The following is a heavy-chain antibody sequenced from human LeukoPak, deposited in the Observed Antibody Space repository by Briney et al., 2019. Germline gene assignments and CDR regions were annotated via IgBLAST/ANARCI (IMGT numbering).Heavy chain of an antibody. J-gene: IGHJ4*02. CDR2: IKPDSGSS. CDR1: GYTFTAYY. D-gene: IGHD6-19*01. Sequence: ASVKVSCKASGYTFTAYYIHWLRQAPGQGPEWMGWIKPDSGSSHYAQKFQGRVTMTRDTSSNSAYMDLTRLKSDDTAVHYCARARVPIAVAGLYYFDYWGQGALVTVSS. V-gene: IGHV1-2*02. CDR3: ARARVPIAVAGLYYFDY.